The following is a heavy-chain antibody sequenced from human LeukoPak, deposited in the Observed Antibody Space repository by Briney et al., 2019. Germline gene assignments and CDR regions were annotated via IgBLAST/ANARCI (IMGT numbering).Heavy chain of an antibody. J-gene: IGHJ4*02. CDR2: ISAYNGNT. V-gene: IGHV1-18*01. CDR3: ARALPYYYDSSGPGGY. Sequence: RASVKVSCKASGYTFTSYGISWVRQAPGQGLEWMGWISAYNGNTNYAQKLQGRVTMTTDTSTSTAYMELRSLRSDDTAVYYCARALPYYYDSSGPGGYWGQGTLVTVSS. CDR1: GYTFTSYG. D-gene: IGHD3-22*01.